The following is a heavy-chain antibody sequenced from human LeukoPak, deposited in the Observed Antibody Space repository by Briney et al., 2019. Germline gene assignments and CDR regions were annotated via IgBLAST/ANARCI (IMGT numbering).Heavy chain of an antibody. Sequence: APVKVSCKVSGYTLTELSMHWVRQAPGKGLEWMGGFDPEDGGTVYAQKFQGRITMTEDTSTDTAYMELSSLRSEDTAVYYCVTDPRVADGDTPDFDYWGQGTLVSVSS. V-gene: IGHV1-24*01. CDR2: FDPEDGGT. CDR1: GYTLTELS. CDR3: VTDPRVADGDTPDFDY. D-gene: IGHD5-24*01. J-gene: IGHJ4*02.